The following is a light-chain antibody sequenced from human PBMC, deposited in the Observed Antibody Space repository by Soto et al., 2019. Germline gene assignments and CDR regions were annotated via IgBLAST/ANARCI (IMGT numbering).Light chain of an antibody. CDR3: QQRSNWHPSIT. V-gene: IGKV3-11*01. Sequence: EIVLTQSPVTLSLSPGQGAALSCRASQSISNYLAWYQQKPGQAPRLLIYDASNRATGTPARFSGSGSGTDFTLTISSLEPEDFAVYYCQQRSNWHPSITVGQGTRLEIK. CDR2: DAS. J-gene: IGKJ5*01. CDR1: QSISNY.